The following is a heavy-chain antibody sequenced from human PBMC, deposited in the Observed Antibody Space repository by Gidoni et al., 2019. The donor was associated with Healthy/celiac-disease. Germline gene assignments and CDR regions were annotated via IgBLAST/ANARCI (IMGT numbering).Heavy chain of an antibody. CDR1: RGSISSGDYY. CDR3: ARSYGSGIAAGGMDV. D-gene: IGHD3-10*01. CDR2: IYYSGST. V-gene: IGHV4-30-4*01. Sequence: QVQLQESGPGLVKPSQTLSLTCTVSRGSISSGDYYWSWIRQPPGKGLEWIGYIYYSGSTYYNPSLKSRVTISVDTSKNQFSLKLSSVTAADTAVYYCARSYGSGIAAGGMDVWGQGTTVTVSS. J-gene: IGHJ6*02.